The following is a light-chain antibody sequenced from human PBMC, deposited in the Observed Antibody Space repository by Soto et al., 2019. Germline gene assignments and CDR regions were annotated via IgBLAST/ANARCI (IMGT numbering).Light chain of an antibody. CDR3: QQYHTYSRT. CDR2: DAS. Sequence: DIQMTQSPSTLSASVGDRVIVTCRASQTISSWLAWYQQKPGKAPKLLVYDASSLQSGVPSRFSGGGSGTDFTLTISSLQPDDFATYYCQQYHTYSRTFGQGPKVDIK. V-gene: IGKV1-5*01. J-gene: IGKJ1*01. CDR1: QTISSW.